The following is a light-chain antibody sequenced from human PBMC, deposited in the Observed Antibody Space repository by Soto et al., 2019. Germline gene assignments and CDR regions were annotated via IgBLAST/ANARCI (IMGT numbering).Light chain of an antibody. V-gene: IGKV3-11*01. CDR3: QQHSNWPPIT. CDR2: GAS. Sequence: EIVMTQSPGTLSLSPGERATLSCRASQSVGSNLAWYQQKPGQPPRILMYGASDRATGIPGRFSGSGSGTDFTLTISSLEPEDFAVYYCQQHSNWPPITFGQGTRLEIK. CDR1: QSVGSN. J-gene: IGKJ5*01.